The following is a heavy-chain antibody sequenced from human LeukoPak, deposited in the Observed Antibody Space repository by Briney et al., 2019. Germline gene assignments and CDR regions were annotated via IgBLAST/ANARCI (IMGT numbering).Heavy chain of an antibody. CDR1: GFTFSSYS. J-gene: IGHJ4*02. Sequence: PGGSLSLSCAASGFTFSSYSMNWVRQAPGKGLEWVSYISSSSSTIYYADSVKGRFTISRDNAKNSLYLQMNSLRVEDTAVYYCARDIYYDSSGYYGSVYWGQGTLVTVSS. D-gene: IGHD3-22*01. CDR3: ARDIYYDSSGYYGSVY. CDR2: ISSSSSTI. V-gene: IGHV3-48*04.